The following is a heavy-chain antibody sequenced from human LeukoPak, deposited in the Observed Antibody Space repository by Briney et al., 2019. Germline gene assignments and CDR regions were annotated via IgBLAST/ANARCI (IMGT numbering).Heavy chain of an antibody. CDR1: GGSISSYY. V-gene: IGHV4-59*01. Sequence: SETLSPTCTVSGGSISSYYWSWIRQPPGKRLEWIGYIYYSGSTNYNPSLKSRVTISVDRSKNQFSLKLSSVTAADTAVYYCARDRNGYCYWGQGTLVTVSS. CDR2: IYYSGST. J-gene: IGHJ4*02. D-gene: IGHD3-3*01. CDR3: ARDRNGYCY.